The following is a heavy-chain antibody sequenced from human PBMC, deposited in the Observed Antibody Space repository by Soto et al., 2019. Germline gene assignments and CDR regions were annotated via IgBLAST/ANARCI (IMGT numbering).Heavy chain of an antibody. CDR3: ARGHKWDGMDV. Sequence: PSETLSLTCSVSGGSFSSDSFIWSWVRQFPGKGLEWIGYINYSGTTYYNPSLRSRITMSVDTSKNQFSLNLSSVTAADTAVYYCARGHKWDGMDVWGQGTTVTVSS. J-gene: IGHJ6*02. V-gene: IGHV4-31*03. CDR1: GGSFSSDSFI. D-gene: IGHD1-26*01. CDR2: INYSGTT.